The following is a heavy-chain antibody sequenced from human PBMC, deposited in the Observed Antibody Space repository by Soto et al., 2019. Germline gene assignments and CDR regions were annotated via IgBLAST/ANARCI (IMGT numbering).Heavy chain of an antibody. CDR2: IWYDGSNK. D-gene: IGHD3-3*01. V-gene: IGHV3-33*01. CDR3: ARGNICFLEWLLYDAFDI. J-gene: IGHJ3*02. CDR1: GFTFSSYG. Sequence: GGSLRLSCAASGFTFSSYGMHWVRQAPGKGLEWVAVIWYDGSNKYYADSVKGRFTISRDNSKNTLYLQMNSLRAEDTAVYYCARGNICFLEWLLYDAFDIWGQGTMVTVAS.